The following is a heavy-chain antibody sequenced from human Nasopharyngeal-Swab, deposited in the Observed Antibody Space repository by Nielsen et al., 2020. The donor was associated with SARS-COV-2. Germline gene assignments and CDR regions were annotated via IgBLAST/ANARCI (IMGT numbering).Heavy chain of an antibody. J-gene: IGHJ5*02. CDR3: AKVRTNYGMGLNGALDP. CDR1: GGTFRNSG. D-gene: IGHD4-17*01. V-gene: IGHV1-69*13. Sequence: SVKDSCKSSGGTFRNSGFSWVRQAPGQGLEWMGGIIPVFGTPLYAQKFQGRATISADESTTTTYMELSSLRSQDTAVYYCAKVRTNYGMGLNGALDPWGQGTLVTVSS. CDR2: IIPVFGTP.